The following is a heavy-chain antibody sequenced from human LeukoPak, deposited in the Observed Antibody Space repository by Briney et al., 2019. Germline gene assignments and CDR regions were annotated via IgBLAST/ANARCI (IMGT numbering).Heavy chain of an antibody. CDR2: IYPGDSDT. Sequence: GASLKISCKGSGYSFTSYWIGWERQMPGKGLKWMGIIYPGDSDTRYSPSFQGHVSISADKSISTAYLQWSSLKASDTAIYYCARRGFCSGGTCHSAPFDDWGQGTLVTVSS. CDR3: ARRGFCSGGTCHSAPFDD. CDR1: GYSFTSYW. J-gene: IGHJ4*02. V-gene: IGHV5-51*01. D-gene: IGHD2-15*01.